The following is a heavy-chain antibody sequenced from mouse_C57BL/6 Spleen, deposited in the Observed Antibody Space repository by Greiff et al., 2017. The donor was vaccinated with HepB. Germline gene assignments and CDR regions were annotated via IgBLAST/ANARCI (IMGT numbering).Heavy chain of an antibody. V-gene: IGHV5-17*01. Sequence: EVKLVESGGGLVKPGGSLKLSCAASGFTFSDYGMHWVRQAPEKGLEWVAYISSGSSTIYYADTVKGRLTISRDNAKNTLFLQMTSLRSEDTAMYYCARNLRRDYYAMDYWGQGTSVTVSS. CDR3: ARNLRRDYYAMDY. CDR2: ISSGSSTI. D-gene: IGHD2-12*01. J-gene: IGHJ4*01. CDR1: GFTFSDYG.